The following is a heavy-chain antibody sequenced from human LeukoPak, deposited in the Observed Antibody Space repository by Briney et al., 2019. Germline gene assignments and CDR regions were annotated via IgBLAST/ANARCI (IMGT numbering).Heavy chain of an antibody. CDR2: ISWNSDTT. J-gene: IGHJ4*02. CDR3: AKGGKNYFYYFDY. D-gene: IGHD3-16*01. CDR1: GFIFEDYG. Sequence: GGSLRLSCTDSGFIFEDYGMHWVRQRPGKGLEWVSGISWNSDTTAYADSVKGRFTISRDNAKNSLYLQMDTLGPEDTALYYCAKGGKNYFYYFDYWGQGTLVTVSS. V-gene: IGHV3-9*01.